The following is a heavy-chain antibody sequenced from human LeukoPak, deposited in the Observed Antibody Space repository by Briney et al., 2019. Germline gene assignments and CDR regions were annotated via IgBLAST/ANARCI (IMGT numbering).Heavy chain of an antibody. V-gene: IGHV4-34*01. CDR3: ARGKMYSSSFDY. J-gene: IGHJ4*02. CDR1: GGSFSGYH. CDR2: INHSGST. Sequence: SETLSLTCAVYGGSFSGYHWSWIRQPPGKGLEWIGEINHSGSTNYNPSLKSRVTISVDTSKNQFSLKLSSVTAADTAVYYCARGKMYSSSFDYWGQGTLVTVSS. D-gene: IGHD6-6*01.